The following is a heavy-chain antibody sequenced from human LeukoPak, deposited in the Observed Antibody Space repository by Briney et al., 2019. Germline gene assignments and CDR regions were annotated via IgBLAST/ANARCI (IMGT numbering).Heavy chain of an antibody. J-gene: IGHJ4*02. CDR1: GGSISSGGYS. CDR3: ARAKGHYYYDSSGYVDY. CDR2: IYHSGGT. D-gene: IGHD3-22*01. Sequence: SETLSLTCAVSGGSISSGGYSWSWIRQPPGKGLEWIGYIYHSGGTTYNPSLKSRVTISVDTSKNQFSLKLSSVTAADTALYYCARAKGHYYYDSSGYVDYWGQGTLVTVSS. V-gene: IGHV4-30-2*01.